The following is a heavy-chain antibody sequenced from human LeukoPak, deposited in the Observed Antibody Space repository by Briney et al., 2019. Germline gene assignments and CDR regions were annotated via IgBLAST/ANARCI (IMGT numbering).Heavy chain of an antibody. J-gene: IGHJ3*02. V-gene: IGHV5-51*01. CDR1: GYRFTTYW. CDR3: ATNTMFRGIHAFDI. CDR2: IYPGDSDT. D-gene: IGHD3-10*01. Sequence: GESLKISCKGSGYRFTTYWIAWVRQMPGKGLEWTGIIYPGDSDTRYSASFQGRVTISADKSISTAYLQWSSLKASDTAMYYCATNTMFRGIHAFDIWGQGTMVTVSS.